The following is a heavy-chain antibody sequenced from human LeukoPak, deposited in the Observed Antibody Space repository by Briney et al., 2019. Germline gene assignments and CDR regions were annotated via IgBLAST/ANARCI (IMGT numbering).Heavy chain of an antibody. CDR3: ASGPTGDEAFDI. CDR1: GGSIRSSNYY. V-gene: IGHV4-39*07. Sequence: PSETLSLTCTVSGGSIRSSNYYWGWIRQPPGKGLEWLGSIYYSGNTYYTPSLKSGLTISVDTSKNQFSLTLTSVTAADTAVYYCASGPTGDEAFDIWGQGTMVTVSS. CDR2: IYYSGNT. J-gene: IGHJ3*02. D-gene: IGHD4-17*01.